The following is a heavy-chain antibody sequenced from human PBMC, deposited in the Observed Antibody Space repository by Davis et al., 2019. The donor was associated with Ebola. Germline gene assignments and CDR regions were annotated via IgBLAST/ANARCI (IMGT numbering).Heavy chain of an antibody. CDR1: GGSTSSDY. CDR2: IYNSGRT. Sequence: PSETLSLTCTVSGGSTSSDYWSWIRQPPGKGLEWIGYIYNSGRTNYNPSLKSRATISVDTSKNQFSLKLSSVTAADTAVYYCARGPMYSSSSVDYYFGMDVWGKGTAVTVSS. J-gene: IGHJ6*04. CDR3: ARGPMYSSSSVDYYFGMDV. V-gene: IGHV4-59*01. D-gene: IGHD6-6*01.